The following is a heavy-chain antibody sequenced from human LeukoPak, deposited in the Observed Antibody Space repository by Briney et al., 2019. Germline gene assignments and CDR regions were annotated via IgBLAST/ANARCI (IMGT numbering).Heavy chain of an antibody. J-gene: IGHJ4*02. V-gene: IGHV4-59*01. CDR2: IYYSGST. D-gene: IGHD5-18*01. CDR3: ARGSGYSYGLDY. CDR1: GGSISSYY. Sequence: SETLSLTCTVSGGSISSYYWSWIRQPPGKGLEWIGYIYYSGSTNYNPSLKSRVTISVDTSKNQFSLKLSSVTAADTAVYYCARGSGYSYGLDYWGQGTLVTVSS.